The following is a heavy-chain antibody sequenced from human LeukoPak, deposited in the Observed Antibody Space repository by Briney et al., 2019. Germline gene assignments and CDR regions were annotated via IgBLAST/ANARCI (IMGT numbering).Heavy chain of an antibody. CDR3: ARDRVDTAMVVGPRYYYYYYMDV. V-gene: IGHV4-61*02. J-gene: IGHJ6*03. D-gene: IGHD5-18*01. Sequence: SETLSLTCTVSGGSISSGSYYWSWIRQPAGKGLEWIGRIYTSGSTNYNPSLKSRVTISVDTSKNQFSLKLSSVTAADTAVYYCARDRVDTAMVVGPRYYYYYYMDVWGKGTTVTISS. CDR1: GGSISSGSYY. CDR2: IYTSGST.